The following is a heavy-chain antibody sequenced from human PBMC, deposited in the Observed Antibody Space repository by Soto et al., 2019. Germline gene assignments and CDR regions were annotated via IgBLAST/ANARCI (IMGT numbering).Heavy chain of an antibody. CDR1: GFTFSNYA. Sequence: EVQLLESGGGLVQPEGSLRLSCAASGFTFSNYAMTWVRQAAGKGLEWVSSISGPAGSTYYADYVKGRFTISRDNSQNTLYLQINSLRAEDTALYYWARDERIAVAGTDNWGQGTLVTVTS. J-gene: IGHJ4*02. CDR3: ARDERIAVAGTDN. V-gene: IGHV3-23*01. CDR2: ISGPAGST. D-gene: IGHD6-19*01.